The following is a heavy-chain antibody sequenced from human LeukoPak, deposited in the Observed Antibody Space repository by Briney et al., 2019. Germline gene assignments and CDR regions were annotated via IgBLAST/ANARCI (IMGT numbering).Heavy chain of an antibody. CDR2: IFHNGES. Sequence: PSETLSLTCAVSGGSISDDFWWGWVRQPPGKGLEWIGEIFHNGESNYSPSLKSRVTISLDESKNQFSLKVISVTAADTAVYFCARLHSSGYGVLEYWGQGKLVSVSS. CDR1: GGSISDDFW. J-gene: IGHJ4*02. V-gene: IGHV4-4*02. CDR3: ARLHSSGYGVLEY. D-gene: IGHD3-22*01.